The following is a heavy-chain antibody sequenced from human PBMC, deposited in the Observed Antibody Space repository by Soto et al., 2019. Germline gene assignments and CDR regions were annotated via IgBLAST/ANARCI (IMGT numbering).Heavy chain of an antibody. CDR3: ASDKPPRGKGFLSPHYFDY. D-gene: IGHD3-3*01. J-gene: IGHJ4*02. CDR2: IIPILGIA. CDR1: GGTFSSYA. V-gene: IGHV1-69*04. Sequence: ASVKVSCKASGGTFSSYAISWVRQAPGQGLEWMGRIIPILGIANYAQKFQGRVTITADKSTSTAYMELSSLRSEHTAVYYSASDKPPRGKGFLSPHYFDYWGQGTLVTVSS.